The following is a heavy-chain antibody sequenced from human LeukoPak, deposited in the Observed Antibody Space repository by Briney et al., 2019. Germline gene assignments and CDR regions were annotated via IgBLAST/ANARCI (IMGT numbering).Heavy chain of an antibody. J-gene: IGHJ4*02. CDR1: GFIFSDYN. Sequence: GGSLRLSCGASGFIFSDYNMHWVRQAPGKGLVWVSHINTDGSTAAFADSVKGRFTISRDNAKNTLYLQMSSLRAEDTAVYFCARNFYYGHDYWGQGTLSPSPQ. V-gene: IGHV3-74*01. CDR3: ARNFYYGHDY. CDR2: INTDGSTA. D-gene: IGHD3-10*01.